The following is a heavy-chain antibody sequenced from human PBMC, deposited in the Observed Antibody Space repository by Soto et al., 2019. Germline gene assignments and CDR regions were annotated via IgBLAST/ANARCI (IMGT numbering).Heavy chain of an antibody. CDR2: INHSGST. CDR1: GGSFSGYS. Sequence: QVQLQQWGAGLLKPSETLSLTCAVYGGSFSGYSWTWIRQSPGKGLEWIGQINHSGSTTYNPSLKCRVTISLGTSKNQFSLELSAVTAADTAVYYCARGLFSENYYAGGWYYFDYRGQGTLVTVSS. V-gene: IGHV4-34*01. J-gene: IGHJ4*02. D-gene: IGHD1-26*01. CDR3: ARGLFSENYYAGGWYYFDY.